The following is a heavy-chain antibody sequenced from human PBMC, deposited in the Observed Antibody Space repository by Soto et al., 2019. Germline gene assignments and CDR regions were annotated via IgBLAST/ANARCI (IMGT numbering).Heavy chain of an antibody. CDR3: ARGRYGDY. CDR1: GYDFTTYG. V-gene: IGHV1-18*01. Sequence: QVHLVQSGAEVKKPGASVKVSCKGSGYDFTTYGITWVRQAPGQGLEWMGWISAHNGNTNYAQKLQGRVTVTRDTSTSTASMELRSLRSDDTAVYYCARGRYGDYWGQGALVTVSS. CDR2: ISAHNGNT. J-gene: IGHJ4*02. D-gene: IGHD1-1*01.